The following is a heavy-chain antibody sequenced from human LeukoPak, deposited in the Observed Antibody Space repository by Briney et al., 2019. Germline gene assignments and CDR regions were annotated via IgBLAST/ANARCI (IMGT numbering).Heavy chain of an antibody. D-gene: IGHD2-2*02. V-gene: IGHV4-4*07. J-gene: IGHJ6*03. CDR2: FYTSGST. CDR3: AREAVCSSTRCYSGYLHYYMDV. Sequence: SETLSLTCTVSSGSISSNYWSWIRQPAGKGLEWIGRFYTSGSTNYNPSLKSRVTMSVDTSKNQFSLKLSSVTAADTAVYYCAREAVCSSTRCYSGYLHYYMDVWGKGTTVTVSS. CDR1: SGSISSNY.